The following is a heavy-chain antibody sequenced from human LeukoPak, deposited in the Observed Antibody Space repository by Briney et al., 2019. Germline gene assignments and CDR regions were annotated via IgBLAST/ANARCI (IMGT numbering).Heavy chain of an antibody. V-gene: IGHV4-61*02. CDR3: ARELSSQERAVAGSVDY. J-gene: IGHJ4*02. CDR2: IYTSGST. CDR1: GGSISSGSYY. D-gene: IGHD6-19*01. Sequence: SETLSLTCTVSGGSISSGSYYWSWIRQPAGKGLEWIGRIYTSGSTNYNPSLKSRVTISVDTSKNQFSLKLSSVTAADTAVYYCARELSSQERAVAGSVDYWGQGTLVTVSS.